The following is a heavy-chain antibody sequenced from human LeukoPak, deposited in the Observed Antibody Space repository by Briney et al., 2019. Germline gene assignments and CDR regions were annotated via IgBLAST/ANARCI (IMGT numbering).Heavy chain of an antibody. D-gene: IGHD6-13*01. J-gene: IGHJ4*02. CDR1: GFTFSSYG. V-gene: IGHV3-30*03. CDR2: ISYDGSNK. CDR3: ARGKGSSSWSFDY. Sequence: GGSLRLSCAASGFTFSSYGMHWVRQAPGKGLEWVAVISYDGSNKYYADSVKGRFTISRDNSKNTLYLQMNSLRAEDTAVYYCARGKGSSSWSFDYWGQGTLVTVSS.